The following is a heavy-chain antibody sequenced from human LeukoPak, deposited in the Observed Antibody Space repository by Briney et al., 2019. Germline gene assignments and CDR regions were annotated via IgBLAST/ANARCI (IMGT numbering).Heavy chain of an antibody. D-gene: IGHD6-6*01. Sequence: GGSLRLSCAASGFTFSSYSMNWVRQAPGKGLEWVSSISSTNSYIYYADSVKGRFTISRDNAKNSLYLQMNSLRAEDTAVYYCARGKYSSSSSYYFDYWGQGTLVTVSS. CDR1: GFTFSSYS. J-gene: IGHJ4*02. CDR2: ISSTNSYI. CDR3: ARGKYSSSSSYYFDY. V-gene: IGHV3-21*01.